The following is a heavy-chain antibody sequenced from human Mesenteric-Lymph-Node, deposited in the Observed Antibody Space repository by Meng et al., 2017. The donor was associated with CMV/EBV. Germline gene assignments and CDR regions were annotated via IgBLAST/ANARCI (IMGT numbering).Heavy chain of an antibody. D-gene: IGHD3-16*01. J-gene: IGHJ4*02. CDR1: GDSLSDYH. Sequence: SETLSLTCTVSGDSLSDYHWSWIRQPPGKGLEWIGYVFYSGSTSYNPSLESRVTISVDTSKNQFSLKLKSMTAADTAVYYCARALRRGWGIYFDLWGQGSLVTVSS. V-gene: IGHV4-59*01. CDR2: VFYSGST. CDR3: ARALRRGWGIYFDL.